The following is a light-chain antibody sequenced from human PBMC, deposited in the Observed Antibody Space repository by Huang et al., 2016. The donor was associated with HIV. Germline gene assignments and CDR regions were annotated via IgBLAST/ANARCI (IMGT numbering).Light chain of an antibody. CDR1: QTISTF. J-gene: IGKJ4*01. CDR2: AAS. CDR3: QQTSSVPLT. V-gene: IGKV1-39*01. Sequence: DIQMTQSPSSLSASVGDRISITCRASQTISTFLNWYQQKPGKAPKLLIYAASNLQSGVSSRFSGTGSGTFFTLTVTGLLPDDFATYFCQQTSSVPLTFGGGTKVEMK.